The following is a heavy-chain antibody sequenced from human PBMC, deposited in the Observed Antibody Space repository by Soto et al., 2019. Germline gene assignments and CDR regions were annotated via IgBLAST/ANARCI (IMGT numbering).Heavy chain of an antibody. Sequence: EVQLLESGGGLVQPGGSLRLSCAASRFTFSTYARSWVRQAPGKGLEWVSDISGSGANTYYADSVKGRFTISRDNSKNTLYLQMNSLRAEDTAVYYCAESAMVRGGGWFDPWGQGTLVTVSS. CDR1: RFTFSTYA. CDR3: AESAMVRGGGWFDP. D-gene: IGHD3-10*01. CDR2: ISGSGANT. V-gene: IGHV3-23*01. J-gene: IGHJ5*02.